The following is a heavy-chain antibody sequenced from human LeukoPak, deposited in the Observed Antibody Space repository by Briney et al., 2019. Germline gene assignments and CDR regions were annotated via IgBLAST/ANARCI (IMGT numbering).Heavy chain of an antibody. V-gene: IGHV3-74*01. CDR2: IKSDGSET. Sequence: PGGSLRLSCAASGFTFSSYWMHWVRQAPGKGLMWVSRIKSDGSETSYADSVKGRFTISRDNARNTLYLQVNSLRPEDTAIYYCASDRVFYGLDVWGQGTTVTVSS. CDR3: ASDRVFYGLDV. J-gene: IGHJ6*02. CDR1: GFTFSSYW.